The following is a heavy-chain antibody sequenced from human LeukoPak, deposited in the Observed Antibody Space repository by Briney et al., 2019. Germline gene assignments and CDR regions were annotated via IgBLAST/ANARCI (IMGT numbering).Heavy chain of an antibody. Sequence: PSETLSLTCTVSGGSISSSTFYWGWIRQPPGKGLVWIGSIYYSGNTYYNASLKGQVSISIDTSKNQFSLRLTSVTAADTAVYYCARQTGSGLFILPGGQGTLVTVSS. D-gene: IGHD3/OR15-3a*01. CDR2: IYYSGNT. V-gene: IGHV4-39*01. CDR3: ARQTGSGLFILP. CDR1: GGSISSSTFY. J-gene: IGHJ4*02.